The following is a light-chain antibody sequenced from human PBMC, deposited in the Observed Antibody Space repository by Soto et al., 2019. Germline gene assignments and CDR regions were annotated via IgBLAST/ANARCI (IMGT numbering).Light chain of an antibody. CDR3: QQYDSSPRT. CDR1: QSVSSSY. V-gene: IGKV3-20*01. CDR2: RTS. Sequence: EIVLTQSPATLSFSPGERATISCTASQSVSSSYLAWYQQKPGQAPRLLIYRTSNRATGIPDRFSGSGSGTDFTLTISRLEPEDFAVYWCQQYDSSPRTFGQGTKVDI. J-gene: IGKJ1*01.